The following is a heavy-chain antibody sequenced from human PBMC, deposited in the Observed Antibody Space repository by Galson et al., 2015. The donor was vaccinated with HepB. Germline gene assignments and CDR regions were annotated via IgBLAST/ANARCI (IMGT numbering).Heavy chain of an antibody. Sequence: SLRLSCAASGFTFSAYWMHWVRQAPGKGLVWVSRINSDGNKSNYADSVKGRFTISRDNAKNTLYLQMNSLRADDTAVYYCATDDSSGYYPDFWGQGTLVTVSS. CDR3: ATDDSSGYYPDF. CDR1: GFTFSAYW. J-gene: IGHJ4*02. D-gene: IGHD3-22*01. V-gene: IGHV3-74*01. CDR2: INSDGNKS.